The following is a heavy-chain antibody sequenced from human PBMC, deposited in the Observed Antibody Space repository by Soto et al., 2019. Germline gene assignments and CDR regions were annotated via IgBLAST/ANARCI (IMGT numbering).Heavy chain of an antibody. Sequence: EVQLLESGGGLVQPGGSLRLSCAASGFTFSSYAMSWVRQAPGKGLEWVSAISGSGGSTYYADSVKGRFTISRDNSKNTLYLQMNSLRAEDTAVYYCAKMARYYYDSSGYYSTFDYWGQGTLVTVSS. CDR2: ISGSGGST. J-gene: IGHJ4*02. D-gene: IGHD3-22*01. CDR3: AKMARYYYDSSGYYSTFDY. CDR1: GFTFSSYA. V-gene: IGHV3-23*01.